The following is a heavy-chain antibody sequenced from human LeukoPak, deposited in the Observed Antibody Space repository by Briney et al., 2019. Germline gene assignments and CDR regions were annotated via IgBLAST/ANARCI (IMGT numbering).Heavy chain of an antibody. D-gene: IGHD6-6*01. CDR2: IYSGGST. J-gene: IGHJ4*02. CDR3: AAYSSCDY. V-gene: IGHV3-53*01. Sequence: GGSLKLSCAASGFTVSSNYMTWVRQAPGKGLEWVSLIYSGGSTYYADSVKGRFTISRDNSKNTLYLQMNSLRAEDTAVYYCAAYSSCDYWGQGTLVTVSS. CDR1: GFTVSSNY.